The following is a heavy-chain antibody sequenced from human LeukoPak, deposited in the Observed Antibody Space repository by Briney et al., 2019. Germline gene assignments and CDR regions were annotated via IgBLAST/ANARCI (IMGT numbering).Heavy chain of an antibody. J-gene: IGHJ4*02. Sequence: VASVKVSCKASGYTFTSYDINWVRQATGQGLEWMGWMNPNSGNTGYAQKFQGRVTITRNTSISTAYMELSSLRSEDTAVYYCARVAKVLRYFVNWGQGTLVTVSS. CDR1: GYTFTSYD. V-gene: IGHV1-8*03. CDR2: MNPNSGNT. CDR3: ARVAKVLRYFVN. D-gene: IGHD3-9*01.